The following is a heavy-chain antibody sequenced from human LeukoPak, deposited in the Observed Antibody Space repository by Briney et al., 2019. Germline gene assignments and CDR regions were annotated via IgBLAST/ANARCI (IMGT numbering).Heavy chain of an antibody. CDR1: GYTFTGYY. J-gene: IGHJ4*02. CDR2: INPNSGGT. D-gene: IGHD3-10*01. Sequence: ASVKVSFKASGYTFTGYYMHWVRQAPGQGLEWMGWINPNSGGTNYAQKFQGRVTMTRDTSSSAAYMELGRLRSDDTAVYYCARVGGSYYGNFDSWGQGTRVTVSS. V-gene: IGHV1-2*02. CDR3: ARVGGSYYGNFDS.